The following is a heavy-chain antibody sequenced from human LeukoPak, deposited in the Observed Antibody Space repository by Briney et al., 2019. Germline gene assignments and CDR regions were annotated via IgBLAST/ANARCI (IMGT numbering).Heavy chain of an antibody. CDR3: ARRAGGYDFWSGPPLKWFDP. D-gene: IGHD3-3*01. CDR2: IYYSGST. Sequence: SQTLSLTCTVSGGSISSGDYYWSWIPQPPGKGLEWIGYIYYSGSTYYNPSPKSRVTISVDRSKNQFSLKLSSVTAADTAVYYCARRAGGYDFWSGPPLKWFDPWGQGTLVTVSS. CDR1: GGSISSGDYY. V-gene: IGHV4-30-4*01. J-gene: IGHJ5*02.